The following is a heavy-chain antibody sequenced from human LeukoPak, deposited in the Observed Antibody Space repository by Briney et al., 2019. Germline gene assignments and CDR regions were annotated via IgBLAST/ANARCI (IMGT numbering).Heavy chain of an antibody. D-gene: IGHD6-19*01. V-gene: IGHV4-59*01. J-gene: IGHJ6*03. CDR1: GGSISSYY. Sequence: SETLSLTCTVSGGSISSYYWSWIRQPPGKGLEWIGYIYYSGSTNYNPSLKSRVTISVDTSKNQFSLKLSSVTAADTAVYYCARGGGSGAYYYYMDVWGKGTTVTISS. CDR3: ARGGGSGAYYYYMDV. CDR2: IYYSGST.